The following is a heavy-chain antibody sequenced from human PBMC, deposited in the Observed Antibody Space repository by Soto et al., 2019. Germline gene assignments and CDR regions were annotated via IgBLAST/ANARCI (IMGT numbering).Heavy chain of an antibody. Sequence: PGGSLRLSCAASGFTFSSYGMNWVRQAPGKGLEWVSSISSSSSYIYYADSVKGRFTISRDNAKNSLYLQMNSLRAEDTAVYYCARDDVLRYFDWGSPYYYGMDVWGQGTTVTVSS. V-gene: IGHV3-21*01. CDR3: ARDDVLRYFDWGSPYYYGMDV. J-gene: IGHJ6*02. CDR1: GFTFSSYG. CDR2: ISSSSSYI. D-gene: IGHD3-9*01.